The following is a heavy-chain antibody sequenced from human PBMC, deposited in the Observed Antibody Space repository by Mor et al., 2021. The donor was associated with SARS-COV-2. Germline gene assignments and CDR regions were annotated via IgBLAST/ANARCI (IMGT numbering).Heavy chain of an antibody. CDR3: AKAASLTDYYYMDV. V-gene: IGHV3-9*01. J-gene: IGHJ6*03. Sequence: GYADSVKGRFTISRDNAKNSLYLQMNSLRAEDTALYYCAKAASLTDYYYMDVWGKGTTVTVSS.